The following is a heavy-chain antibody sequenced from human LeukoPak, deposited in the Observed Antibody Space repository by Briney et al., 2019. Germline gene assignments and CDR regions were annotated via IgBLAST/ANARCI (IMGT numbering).Heavy chain of an antibody. D-gene: IGHD6-19*01. CDR3: VRDGMAVAGTAPLDY. Sequence: PGGSLRLSCLASGFTFSSYAMYWVRQAPRKGLEYVSAISGNVDITYYADSVKGRFTISRDNSKNTLYLQMSSLTPEDAAVYYCVRDGMAVAGTAPLDYWGQGILVTVSS. CDR2: ISGNVDIT. J-gene: IGHJ4*02. V-gene: IGHV3-64D*09. CDR1: GFTFSSYA.